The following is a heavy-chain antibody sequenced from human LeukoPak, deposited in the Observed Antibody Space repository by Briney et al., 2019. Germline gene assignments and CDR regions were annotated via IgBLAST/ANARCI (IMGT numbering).Heavy chain of an antibody. V-gene: IGHV3-23*01. Sequence: TGGSLRLSCAASGFTFSSYAMSWVRQAPGKGLEWVSAISGSGGSTYYADSVKSRFTISRDNSKNTLYLQINSLRAEDTAVYYCAKDPSVYHGDYIIRWGQGTLVTVSS. CDR2: ISGSGGST. J-gene: IGHJ4*02. CDR3: AKDPSVYHGDYIIR. CDR1: GFTFSSYA. D-gene: IGHD4-17*01.